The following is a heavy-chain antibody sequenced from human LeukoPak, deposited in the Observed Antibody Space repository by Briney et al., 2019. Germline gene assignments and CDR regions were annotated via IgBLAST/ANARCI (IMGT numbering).Heavy chain of an antibody. CDR3: AKSPRSLLWFGELLSYFDY. V-gene: IGHV3-23*01. CDR1: GFTFSSYA. Sequence: GGSLRLSCAASGFTFSSYAMSWVRQAPGKGLERVSAISGSGGSTYYADSVKGRFTISRDNSKNTLYLQMNSLRAEDTAVYYCAKSPRSLLWFGELLSYFDYWGQGTLVTVSS. CDR2: ISGSGGST. J-gene: IGHJ4*02. D-gene: IGHD3-10*01.